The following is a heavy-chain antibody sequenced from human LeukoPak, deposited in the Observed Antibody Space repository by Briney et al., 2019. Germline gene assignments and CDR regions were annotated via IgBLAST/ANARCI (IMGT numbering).Heavy chain of an antibody. CDR1: GGSISDSSSY. Sequence: SETLSLTCTVSGGSISDSSSYWGWIRQPPGKGLEWIANIYFTGSTYYSPSLKSRVTISVDTSKKQFSLKLSSVTAADTAVYYCARHVGFITMVRGVINNDWFDPWGQGTLVTVSS. CDR3: ARHVGFITMVRGVINNDWFDP. V-gene: IGHV4-39*01. CDR2: IYFTGST. J-gene: IGHJ5*02. D-gene: IGHD3-10*01.